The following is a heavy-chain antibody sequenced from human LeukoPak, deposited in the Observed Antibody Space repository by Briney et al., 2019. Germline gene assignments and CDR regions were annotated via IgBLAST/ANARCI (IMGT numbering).Heavy chain of an antibody. CDR3: AKGSQLLLDGMDV. Sequence: GGSLRLSCAASGFTFSSYAMNWVRQPPGKGLEWVSVISGSAGSTYYTDSVKGRFTISRDNSKNTLYLQMNSLRAEDTAVYYCAKGSQLLLDGMDVWGQGTTVTVSS. CDR2: ISGSAGST. J-gene: IGHJ6*02. D-gene: IGHD2-2*01. CDR1: GFTFSSYA. V-gene: IGHV3-23*01.